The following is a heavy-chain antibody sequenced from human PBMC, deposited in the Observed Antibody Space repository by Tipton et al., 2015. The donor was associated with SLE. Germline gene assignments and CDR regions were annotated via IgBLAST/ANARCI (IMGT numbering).Heavy chain of an antibody. D-gene: IGHD6-13*01. CDR3: ASRGAAAAPGWYFDL. V-gene: IGHV4-39*07. CDR1: GGSISSSSYY. CDR2: IYYSGNT. J-gene: IGHJ2*01. Sequence: LRLSCTVSGGSISSSSYYWGWIRQPPGKGLEWIGSIYYSGNTYYNPSLKSRVTISVDTSKNQFSLKLSSVTAADTAVYYCASRGAAAAPGWYFDLWGRGTLVTVSS.